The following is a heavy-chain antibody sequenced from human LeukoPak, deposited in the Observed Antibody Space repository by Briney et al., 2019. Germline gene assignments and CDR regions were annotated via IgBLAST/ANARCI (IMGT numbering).Heavy chain of an antibody. D-gene: IGHD1-26*01. J-gene: IGHJ6*02. V-gene: IGHV3-33*01. CDR1: GFTFSSYG. Sequence: GGSLRLSCAASGFTFSSYGMHWVRQAPGKGLEWVAVIWYDGSNKYYADSVKGRFTISRDNSKNTLYLQMNSLRAEDTAVYYCARDLRWELLRHYYYGMDVWGQGTTVTVSS. CDR2: IWYDGSNK. CDR3: ARDLRWELLRHYYYGMDV.